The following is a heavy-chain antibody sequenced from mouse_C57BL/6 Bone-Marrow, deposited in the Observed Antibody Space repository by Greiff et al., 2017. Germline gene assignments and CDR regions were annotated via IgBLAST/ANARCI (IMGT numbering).Heavy chain of an antibody. CDR3: ARLDSSGYFYAMDY. CDR2: IYPGDGDT. D-gene: IGHD3-2*02. Sequence: VKLQESGAELVKPGASVKISCKASGYAFSSYWMNWVKQRPGKCLEWIGQIYPGDGDTNYNGKFKGKATLTADKSSSTAYMQLSSLTSEDSAVXFCARLDSSGYFYAMDYWGKGTSVTVSS. V-gene: IGHV1-80*01. J-gene: IGHJ4*01. CDR1: GYAFSSYW.